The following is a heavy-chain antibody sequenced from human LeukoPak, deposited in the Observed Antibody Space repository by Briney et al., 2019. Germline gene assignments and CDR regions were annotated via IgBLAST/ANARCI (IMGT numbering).Heavy chain of an antibody. J-gene: IGHJ5*02. CDR1: GYTFTDYY. CDR2: INLYSGGA. V-gene: IGHV1-2*04. CDR3: ARQDSSGWYQTGGFDP. Sequence: GASVKVSCKASGYTFTDYYMHWVRQAPGQGHEWMGCINLYSGGAHYAQKFQDWLSMTRDTSINTAYMELSSLRSDDTAVYYCARQDSSGWYQTGGFDPWGQGTLVTVSS. D-gene: IGHD6-19*01.